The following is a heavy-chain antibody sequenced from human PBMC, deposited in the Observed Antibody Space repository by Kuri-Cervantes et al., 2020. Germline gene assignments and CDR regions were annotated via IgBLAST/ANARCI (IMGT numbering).Heavy chain of an antibody. J-gene: IGHJ4*02. CDR1: GGSISSGGYY. V-gene: IGHV4-39*07. CDR2: INHSGST. Sequence: SETLSLTCTVSGGSISSGGYYWSWIRQPPGKGLEWIGEINHSGSTSYNPSLKSRVTISVDTSKNQFSLKLSSVTAADTAVYYCARPSSWYYFDYWGQGTLVTVSS. CDR3: ARPSSWYYFDY. D-gene: IGHD6-13*01.